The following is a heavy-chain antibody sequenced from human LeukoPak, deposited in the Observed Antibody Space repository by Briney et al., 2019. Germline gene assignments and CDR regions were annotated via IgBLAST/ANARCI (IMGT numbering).Heavy chain of an antibody. CDR3: ASQNNFDY. V-gene: IGHV3-7*01. Sequence: PGGSLRLSCAASGFIFSDYWMSWVRQAPGKGLEWVANIKQDGSEKYYVASVKGRFTISRDNAKNSLYLQMNSLRAEDTVVYYCASQNNFDYWGQGTLVTVSS. CDR1: GFIFSDYW. J-gene: IGHJ4*02. CDR2: IKQDGSEK.